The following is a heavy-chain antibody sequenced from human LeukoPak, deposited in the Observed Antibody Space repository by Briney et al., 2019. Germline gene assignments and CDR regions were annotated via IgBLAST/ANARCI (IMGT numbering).Heavy chain of an antibody. CDR1: GFIFSKYW. CDR3: ARVLFGDPWFTL. V-gene: IGHV3-7*01. CDR2: IKQDGSDK. J-gene: IGHJ4*02. D-gene: IGHD3-10*01. Sequence: PGGSLRLSCEASGFIFSKYWMAWVRQAPGKGLEWVANIKQDGSDKYNEDSVKGRFNISRDNAKNSVFLQMNSLRAEDTAVYYCARVLFGDPWFTLWGQGTLVTVSS.